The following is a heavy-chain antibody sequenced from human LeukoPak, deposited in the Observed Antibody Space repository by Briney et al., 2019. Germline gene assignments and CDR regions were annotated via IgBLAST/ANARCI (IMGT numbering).Heavy chain of an antibody. J-gene: IGHJ4*02. CDR2: IYYSGGA. CDR3: ARDKVPGDY. Sequence: SETLSLTCTVSGDSISPYYWNWIRQPPGKGLEWIGYIYYSGGADYNPAPKSRVTISIDTSKNQFSLKLSSVTAADTAVYFCARDKVPGDYWGQGTLVTVSS. CDR1: GDSISPYY. V-gene: IGHV4-59*01. D-gene: IGHD1-1*01.